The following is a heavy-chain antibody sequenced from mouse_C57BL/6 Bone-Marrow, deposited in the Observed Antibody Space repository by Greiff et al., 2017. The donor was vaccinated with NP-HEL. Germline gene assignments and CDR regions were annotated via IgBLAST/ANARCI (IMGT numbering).Heavy chain of an antibody. D-gene: IGHD1-1*01. J-gene: IGHJ4*01. CDR2: ISSGSSTI. CDR1: GFTFSDYG. Sequence: EVQLVESGGGLVKPGGSLKLSCAASGFTFSDYGMHWVRQAPEKGLEWVAYISSGSSTIYYADTVKGRFTISRDNAKNTLCLQMTRLRSEDTAMYYCARQGRITTVVAPYAMDYWGQGTSVTVSS. V-gene: IGHV5-17*01. CDR3: ARQGRITTVVAPYAMDY.